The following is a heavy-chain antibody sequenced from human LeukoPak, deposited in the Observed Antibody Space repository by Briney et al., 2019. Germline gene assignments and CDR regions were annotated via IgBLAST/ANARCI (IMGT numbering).Heavy chain of an antibody. CDR2: ISSSSSTI. CDR3: APGGVAGDY. Sequence: GGSLRLSCAAFGFTFSSYSMNWVRQAPGKGLEWVSYISSSSSTIYYADSVKGRFTISRDNAKNSLYLQMNSLRAEDTAVYYCAPGGVAGDYWGQGTLVTVSS. J-gene: IGHJ4*02. D-gene: IGHD6-19*01. CDR1: GFTFSSYS. V-gene: IGHV3-48*04.